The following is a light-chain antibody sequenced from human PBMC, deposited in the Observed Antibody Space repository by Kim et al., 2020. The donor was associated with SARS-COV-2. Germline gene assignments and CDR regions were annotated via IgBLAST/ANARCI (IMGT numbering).Light chain of an antibody. Sequence: GKTVTISCTRSSGSIASTYVQCYRQRTGSSPTIMIYENSHRVPGVPDRFSGSIDSSTNAASLTISGLRAEDEADYYCQSYDNTHHVFGEGTKLTVL. CDR3: QSYDNTHHV. J-gene: IGLJ3*02. V-gene: IGLV6-57*01. CDR1: SGSIASTY. CDR2: ENS.